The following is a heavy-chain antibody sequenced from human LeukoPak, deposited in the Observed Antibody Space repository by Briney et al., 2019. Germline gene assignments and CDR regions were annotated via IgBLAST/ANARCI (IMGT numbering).Heavy chain of an antibody. CDR1: GFTFSSYS. Sequence: GGSLRLSCAASGFTFSSYSMNWVRQAPGKGLEWVSYISSSSSTIYYADSVKGRFTISRDNAKNLLYLQMNSLRAEDTAVYYCARVDRHNPNWFDPWGQGTLVTVSS. CDR3: ARVDRHNPNWFDP. D-gene: IGHD2-21*01. CDR2: ISSSSSTI. V-gene: IGHV3-48*01. J-gene: IGHJ5*02.